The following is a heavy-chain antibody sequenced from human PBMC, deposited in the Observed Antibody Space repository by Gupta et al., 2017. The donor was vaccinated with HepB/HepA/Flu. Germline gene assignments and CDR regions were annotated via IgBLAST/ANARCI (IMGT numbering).Heavy chain of an antibody. CDR2: IYHSGST. J-gene: IGHJ4*02. V-gene: IGHV4-4*02. D-gene: IGHD6-19*01. CDR1: GGSTSSSNW. CDR3: ARCVEALAGRGYFDY. Sequence: QVQLQEPCPALVKPSGTLSLTCAVAGGSTSSSNWWSWVRQPPGKGLDWIGGIYHSGSTNYNPSLKSRVTITEDKSKNQFSLKLSSVTAAATAVYYWARCVEALAGRGYFDYWGQGTRVTVSS.